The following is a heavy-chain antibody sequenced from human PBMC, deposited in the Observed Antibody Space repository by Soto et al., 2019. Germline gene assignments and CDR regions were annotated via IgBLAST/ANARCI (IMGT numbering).Heavy chain of an antibody. J-gene: IGHJ4*02. Sequence: QVQLQESGPGLVKPSETLSLTCTVSGGSISSYYWSWIRQPQGKGLEWIGYIYYSGSTNYNPSLKSRVTISVDPSKNQFSLKLNSMTAADTAVYYCARHNYGSGSTYFDYWGQGTLVTVSS. V-gene: IGHV4-59*08. CDR1: GGSISSYY. CDR2: IYYSGST. CDR3: ARHNYGSGSTYFDY. D-gene: IGHD3-10*01.